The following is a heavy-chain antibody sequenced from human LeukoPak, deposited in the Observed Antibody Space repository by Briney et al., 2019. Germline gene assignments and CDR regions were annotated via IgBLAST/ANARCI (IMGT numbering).Heavy chain of an antibody. D-gene: IGHD5-12*01. CDR2: IYPGDSQT. J-gene: IGHJ3*02. CDR1: GYKFTNSW. Sequence: GESLKISCKGSGYKFTNSWIGWVRQMPGKGLEWMGIIYPGDSQTRDSPSFQGHVTISADKSISTAYMQWSSLKASDTAMYYCARLHTTALASRAFDIWGQGTMVTVSS. CDR3: ARLHTTALASRAFDI. V-gene: IGHV5-51*01.